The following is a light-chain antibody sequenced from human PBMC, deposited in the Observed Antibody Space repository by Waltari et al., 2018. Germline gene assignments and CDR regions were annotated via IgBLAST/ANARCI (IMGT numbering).Light chain of an antibody. CDR2: GAS. V-gene: IGKV3-11*01. CDR3: QHYLRLPVT. J-gene: IGKJ1*01. CDR1: QSVTRA. Sequence: IVLTQSPATLSLSPGESATLSFRTSQSVTRALAWYHQKPGQAPRLLIYGASNRATGIPDRFSGSGSGTDFSLTISSLEPEDFAVYYCQHYLRLPVTFGQGTKVEVK.